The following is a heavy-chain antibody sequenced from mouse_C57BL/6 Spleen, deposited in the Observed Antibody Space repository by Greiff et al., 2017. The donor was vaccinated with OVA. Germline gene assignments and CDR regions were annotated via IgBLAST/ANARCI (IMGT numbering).Heavy chain of an antibody. CDR3: ASPHDTGVEGYAMDY. CDR2: ISNLAYSI. CDR1: GFTFSDYG. D-gene: IGHD1-1*01. V-gene: IGHV5-15*01. J-gene: IGHJ4*01. Sequence: EVKVVESGGGLVQPGGSLKLSCAASGFTFSDYGMAWVRQAPRKGPEWVAFISNLAYSIYYADTVTGRFTISRENAQNILYLEMSSLKAEDTAMYYCASPHDTGVEGYAMDYWGQGTSVTVSS.